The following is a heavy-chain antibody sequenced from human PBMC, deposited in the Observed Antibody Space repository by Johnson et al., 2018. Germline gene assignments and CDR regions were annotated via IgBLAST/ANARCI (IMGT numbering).Heavy chain of an antibody. CDR1: GFTFSSYG. CDR2: ISYDGSNK. V-gene: IGHV3-30*03. Sequence: VQLVEAGGGVVQPGRSLRLSCAASGFTFSSYGMHWVRQAPGKGLEWVAVISYDGSNKYYADSVKGRFTISRDNSKNTLYLQMNSLRAEDTAVFYCARESSGIAAGGTEYFQHWGQGTLVTVSS. J-gene: IGHJ1*01. CDR3: ARESSGIAAGGTEYFQH. D-gene: IGHD6-13*01.